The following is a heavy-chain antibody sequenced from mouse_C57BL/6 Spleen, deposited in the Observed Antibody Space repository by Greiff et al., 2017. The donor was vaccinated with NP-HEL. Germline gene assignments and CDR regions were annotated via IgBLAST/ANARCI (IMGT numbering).Heavy chain of an antibody. CDR2: IDPSDSYT. CDR1: GYTFTSYW. D-gene: IGHD2-4*01. Sequence: VQLQQSGAELVRPGTSVKLSCKASGYTFTSYWMHWVKQRPGQGLEWIGVIDPSDSYTNYNQKFKGKATLTVDTSSSTAYMQLSSLTSEDSAVYYCARRGDYDYYAMDYWGQGTSVTVSS. V-gene: IGHV1-59*01. CDR3: ARRGDYDYYAMDY. J-gene: IGHJ4*01.